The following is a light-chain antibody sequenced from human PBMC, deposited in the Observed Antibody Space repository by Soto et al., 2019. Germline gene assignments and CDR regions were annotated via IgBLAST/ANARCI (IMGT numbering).Light chain of an antibody. CDR1: SSDVGGYNY. CDR2: DVS. J-gene: IGLJ1*01. Sequence: QSVQTQPASVSGSPGQSINISCTGTSSDVGGYNYVSWYQHHPGKAPKLIIYDVSNRPSGVSNPFSGSKSGNTASLTISGLQPEDEADYYCSSYTTSNTRQIVFGTGTKVTVL. V-gene: IGLV2-14*03. CDR3: SSYTTSNTRQIV.